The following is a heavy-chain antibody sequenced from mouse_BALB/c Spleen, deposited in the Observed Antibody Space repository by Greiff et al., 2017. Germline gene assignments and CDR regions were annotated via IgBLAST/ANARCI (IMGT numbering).Heavy chain of an antibody. CDR1: GFSLTSYG. D-gene: IGHD1-2*01. J-gene: IGHJ4*01. Sequence: VQLQQSGPGLVQPSQSLSITCTVSGFSLTSYGVHWVRQSPGKGLEWLGVIWSGGSTDYNAAFISRLSISKDNSKSQVFFKMNSLQANDTAIYYCARNRGFGYGYYYAMDYWGQGTSVTVSS. CDR2: IWSGGST. CDR3: ARNRGFGYGYYYAMDY. V-gene: IGHV2-2*02.